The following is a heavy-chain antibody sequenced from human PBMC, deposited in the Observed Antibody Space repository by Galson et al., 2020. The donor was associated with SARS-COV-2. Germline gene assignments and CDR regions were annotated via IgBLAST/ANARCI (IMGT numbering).Heavy chain of an antibody. Sequence: GGSLRLSCAASGFSFSSYNMNWVRQAPGKGLEWISYISSSSSTIYYADSVKGRFTISRDKGKNSLYLQMNSMRAEDTAVYYCARDQRGMDYWGQGTLVTVSS. J-gene: IGHJ4*02. CDR2: ISSSSSTI. CDR1: GFSFSSYN. CDR3: ARDQRGMDY. V-gene: IGHV3-48*01.